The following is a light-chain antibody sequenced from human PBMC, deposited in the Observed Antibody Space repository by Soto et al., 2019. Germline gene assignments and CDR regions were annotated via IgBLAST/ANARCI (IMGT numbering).Light chain of an antibody. CDR3: QKYNSAPRT. CDR2: AAS. J-gene: IGKJ4*01. Sequence: DIQMTQSPSSLSASLGDRVTITCRASQGIGAYLAWFQQKPGKVPKLLIYAASALQSGVPSRFSGSGSGTDFTLTISSLQPEDIATYYCQKYNSAPRTFGGGTRVEIK. V-gene: IGKV1-27*01. CDR1: QGIGAY.